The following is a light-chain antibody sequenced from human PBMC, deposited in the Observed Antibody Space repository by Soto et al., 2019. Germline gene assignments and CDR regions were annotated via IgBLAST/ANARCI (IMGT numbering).Light chain of an antibody. J-gene: IGKJ1*01. Sequence: EIVLTQSPGTLSLSPGERATLSCRASQSVSSSYLAWYQQKPGQAPRLLIYGASSRATGTPDRFSGSGSGTDFTLNISRLEPEDFAVYYCQPYGSSPWTFGQGNKVEIK. CDR3: QPYGSSPWT. CDR1: QSVSSSY. CDR2: GAS. V-gene: IGKV3-20*01.